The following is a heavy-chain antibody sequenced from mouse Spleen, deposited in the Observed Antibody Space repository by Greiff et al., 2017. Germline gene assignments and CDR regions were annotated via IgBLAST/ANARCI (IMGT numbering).Heavy chain of an antibody. V-gene: IGHV5-9*04. J-gene: IGHJ1*01. CDR2: ISSGGGNT. CDR3: ARPGDYGSSWYFDV. Sequence: LVESGGGLVKLGGSLKLSCAASGFTFSSYAMSWVRQTPEKRLEWVATISSGGGNTYYPDSVKGRFTISRDNAKNTLYLQMSSLKSEDTAMYYCARPGDYGSSWYFDVWGAGTTVTVSS. CDR1: GFTFSSYA. D-gene: IGHD1-1*01.